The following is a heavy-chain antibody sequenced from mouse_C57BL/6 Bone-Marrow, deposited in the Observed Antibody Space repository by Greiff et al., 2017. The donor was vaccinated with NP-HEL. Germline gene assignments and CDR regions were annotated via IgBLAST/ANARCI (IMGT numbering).Heavy chain of an antibody. CDR2: ISDGGSYT. V-gene: IGHV5-4*03. CDR1: GFTFSSYA. J-gene: IGHJ2*01. CDR3: ARPLFDY. Sequence: EVKLMESGGGLVKPGGSLKLSCAASGFTFSSYAMSWVRQTPEKRLEWVATISDGGSYTYYPDNVKGRFTISRDNAKINLYLQMSHLKSEDTALYYCARPLFDYWGQGTTLTVAS.